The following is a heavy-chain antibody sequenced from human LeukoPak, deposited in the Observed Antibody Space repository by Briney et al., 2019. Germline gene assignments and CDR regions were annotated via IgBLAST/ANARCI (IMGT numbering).Heavy chain of an antibody. V-gene: IGHV4-34*01. CDR3: ARGSRPRDGYKPIDY. CDR1: GGSFSGYY. D-gene: IGHD5-24*01. J-gene: IGHJ4*02. Sequence: SETLSLTCAVYGGSFSGYYWSWIRQPPGKGLEWIREINHSGSTNYNPSLKSRVTISVDTSKNQFSLKLSSVTAADTAVYYCARGSRPRDGYKPIDYWGQGTLVTVSS. CDR2: INHSGST.